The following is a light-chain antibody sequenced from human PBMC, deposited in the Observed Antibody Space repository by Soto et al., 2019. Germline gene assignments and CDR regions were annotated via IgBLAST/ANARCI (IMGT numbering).Light chain of an antibody. Sequence: DIQMTQSPSSLSTSVGDRVTITCRASQSITNYLNWYQQKPGRVPKLLIYAASRLQSGVPSRFSGSGSGTDFTLTISSLQPEDFATYYCQQSYITPWTCGQGTKVESK. CDR2: AAS. CDR3: QQSYITPWT. CDR1: QSITNY. J-gene: IGKJ1*01. V-gene: IGKV1-39*01.